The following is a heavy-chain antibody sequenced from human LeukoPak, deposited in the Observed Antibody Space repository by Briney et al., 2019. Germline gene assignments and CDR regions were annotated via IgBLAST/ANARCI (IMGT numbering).Heavy chain of an antibody. CDR3: ARGDSFSGNIAC. V-gene: IGHV4-34*01. J-gene: IGHJ4*02. CDR1: GGSFSGYY. D-gene: IGHD2-21*01. Sequence: PSETLSLTCAVHGGSFSGYYWSWIRQPPGKGLEWIGEINHSGSTNYNPSLKSRVTISVDTSKNQFSLKLSSVTAADTAVYYCARGDSFSGNIACWGQGTLVTVSS. CDR2: INHSGST.